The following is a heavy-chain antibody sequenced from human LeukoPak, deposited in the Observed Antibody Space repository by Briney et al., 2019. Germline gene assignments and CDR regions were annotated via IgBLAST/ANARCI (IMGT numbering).Heavy chain of an antibody. Sequence: ASVKVSCKASGYTFTSYLIHWVRQAPGQGLEWMGIINPSGTYTNYAQKFQGGVTMTSDTSTSTVYMELTSLRSEDTALYYCVRELGGTYYFDYWGQGTLVTVSS. CDR1: GYTFTSYL. V-gene: IGHV1-46*01. D-gene: IGHD1-26*01. CDR3: VRELGGTYYFDY. J-gene: IGHJ4*02. CDR2: INPSGTYT.